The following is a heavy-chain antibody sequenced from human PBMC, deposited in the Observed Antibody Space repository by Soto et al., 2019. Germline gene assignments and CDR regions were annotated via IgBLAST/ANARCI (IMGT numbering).Heavy chain of an antibody. D-gene: IGHD3-10*01. V-gene: IGHV1-46*01. J-gene: IGHJ4*02. CDR2: INPSGGST. CDR1: GYTFTDFY. CDR3: ARGIWTMARGAYYFDS. Sequence: ASVKVSCKASGYTFTDFYMHWVRQAPGQGLEWMGRINPSGGSTSYAQKFQGRVTITRDTTASTAYLDLSSLRSEDTAVYYCARGIWTMARGAYYFDSWGQGTLVTVS.